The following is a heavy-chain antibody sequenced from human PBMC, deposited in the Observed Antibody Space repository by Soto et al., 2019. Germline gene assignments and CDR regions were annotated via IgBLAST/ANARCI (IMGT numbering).Heavy chain of an antibody. CDR3: AGDLKRAMVPNYFDY. J-gene: IGHJ4*02. CDR2: INPNSGGT. Sequence: QVQLVQSGAEVKKPGASVKVSCKASGYTFTGYYMHWVRQAPGQGLEWMGWINPNSGGTNYAQKFQGRVTMPRDTSISTAYMELSRLRSDDTAVYYCAGDLKRAMVPNYFDYGGQGPLVTVSS. D-gene: IGHD3-10*01. CDR1: GYTFTGYY. V-gene: IGHV1-2*02.